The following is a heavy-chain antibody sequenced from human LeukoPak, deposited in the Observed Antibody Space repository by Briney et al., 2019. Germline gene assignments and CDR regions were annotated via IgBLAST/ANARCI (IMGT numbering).Heavy chain of an antibody. CDR3: TRNALYGDPSYYYMDV. CDR2: IKQDGSDI. CDR1: GFTFNGFW. Sequence: GGSLRLSCAASGFTFNGFWMSWVRQAPGKGLEWVANIKQDGSDIYYLGSVRGRFTISRDNAMNSLYLQMNSLRAEDTAVYYCTRNALYGDPSYYYMDVWGKGTTVTVSS. V-gene: IGHV3-7*01. J-gene: IGHJ6*03. D-gene: IGHD4-17*01.